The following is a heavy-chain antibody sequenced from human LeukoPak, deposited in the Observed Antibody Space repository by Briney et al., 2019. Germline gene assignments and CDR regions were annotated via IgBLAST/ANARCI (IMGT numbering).Heavy chain of an antibody. D-gene: IGHD2-2*03. CDR1: GYRLTAYP. J-gene: IGHJ1*01. V-gene: IGHV1-2*02. CDR2: MNPHSGET. CDR3: ARGMDAEAFQN. Sequence: ASVKVSCKTSGYRLTAYPLHWVRQAPGQGLEWLGWMNPHSGETNNAQKFQGRVTMTRDTSISVAYMELSSLRSDDTAVYYCARGMDAEAFQNWGQGTLVTVSS.